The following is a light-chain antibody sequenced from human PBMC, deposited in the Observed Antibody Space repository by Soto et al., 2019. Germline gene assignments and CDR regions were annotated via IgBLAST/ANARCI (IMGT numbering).Light chain of an antibody. Sequence: ELLMTQSPSTLSVSPADRATLSCRASQSVSSLFAWYQQKPGKAPNLLIYDAFTRTSGVPTRFSGSGSGTDFTLTISSLQSDDVAAYYCQHYNCCPHTFGQGTKVDIK. CDR2: DAF. CDR1: QSVSSL. J-gene: IGKJ2*01. V-gene: IGKV3D-15*01. CDR3: QHYNCCPHT.